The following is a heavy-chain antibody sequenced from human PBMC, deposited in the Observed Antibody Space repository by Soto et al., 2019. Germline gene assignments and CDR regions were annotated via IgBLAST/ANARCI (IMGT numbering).Heavy chain of an antibody. J-gene: IGHJ3*02. CDR3: AHRPCNSAWHDAYDI. Sequence: QITLKESGPTLVKPTETLTLTCTFSGFSLSARGEGVGWIRQPPGKALEWLAIIYWDDDKRYSPSLRTTFTITKDTSKNQVVLTMTNMDPVDTATYFCAHRPCNSAWHDAYDIWGPGTMVTVSS. CDR1: GFSLSARGEG. V-gene: IGHV2-5*02. CDR2: IYWDDDK. D-gene: IGHD4-4*01.